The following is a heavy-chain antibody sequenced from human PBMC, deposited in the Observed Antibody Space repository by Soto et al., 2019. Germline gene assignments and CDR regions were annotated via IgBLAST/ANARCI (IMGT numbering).Heavy chain of an antibody. Sequence: SETLSLTCTVSGGSISSGGYYWSWIRQHPGKGLEWIGYIYYSGSTYYNPSLKSRVTISVDTSKNQFSLKLSSVTAADTAVYYCARSSVYVHGMDVWGQGTTVTVSS. CDR1: GGSISSGGYY. J-gene: IGHJ6*02. V-gene: IGHV4-31*03. CDR3: ARSSVYVHGMDV. CDR2: IYYSGST. D-gene: IGHD3-16*01.